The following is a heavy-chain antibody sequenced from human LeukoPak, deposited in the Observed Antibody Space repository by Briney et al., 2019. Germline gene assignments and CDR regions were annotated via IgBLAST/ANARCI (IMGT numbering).Heavy chain of an antibody. CDR2: IIPILGIA. V-gene: IGHV1-69*04. CDR1: GGTFSSYG. CDR3: ARETPGGGYYSYYFDY. D-gene: IGHD3-22*01. J-gene: IGHJ4*02. Sequence: SVKVSCKASGGTFSSYGISWVRQAPGQGLEWMGRIIPILGIANYAQKFQGRVTITADKSTSTAYMELSSLRSEDTAVYYCARETPGGGYYSYYFDYWGQGTLVTVSS.